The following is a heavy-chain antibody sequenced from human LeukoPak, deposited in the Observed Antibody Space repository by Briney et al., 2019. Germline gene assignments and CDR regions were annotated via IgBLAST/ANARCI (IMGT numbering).Heavy chain of an antibody. V-gene: IGHV4-4*07. CDR1: GGSISSYY. CDR3: AREGRYSYGPNSPFDY. CDR2: IYTSGST. J-gene: IGHJ4*02. D-gene: IGHD5-18*01. Sequence: PSETLSLTCTVSGGSISSYYWSWIRQPPGKGLEWIGRIYTSGSTNYNPSLKSRVTMSVDTSKNQFSLKLSSVTAADTAVYYCAREGRYSYGPNSPFDYWGQGTLVTVSS.